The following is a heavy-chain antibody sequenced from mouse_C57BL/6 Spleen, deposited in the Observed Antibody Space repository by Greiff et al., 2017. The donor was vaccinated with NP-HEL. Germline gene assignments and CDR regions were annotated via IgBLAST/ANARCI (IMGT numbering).Heavy chain of an antibody. V-gene: IGHV1-69*01. CDR3: SRETGKESFDY. CDR2: IDPSDSYT. D-gene: IGHD4-1*01. J-gene: IGHJ2*01. CDR1: GYTFTSYW. Sequence: QVQLQQPGAELVMPGASVKLSCKASGYTFTSYWMHWVKQRPGQGLEWIGEIDPSDSYTNYNQKFKGKSTLTVDKSSSTAYMQLSSLTSEDSAVYYWSRETGKESFDYWGQGTTLTVSS.